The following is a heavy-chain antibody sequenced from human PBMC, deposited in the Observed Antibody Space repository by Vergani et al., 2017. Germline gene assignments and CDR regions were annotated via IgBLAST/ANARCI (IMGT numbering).Heavy chain of an antibody. CDR2: IYNSGNG. V-gene: IGHV4-39*01. D-gene: IGHD3-10*01. Sequence: QMQLQESGPGLVKASETLSLTCTVSGDSIISRSYYWGWIRQPPGKGLEWIGSIYNSGNGDSSSSLKSRVTISADTSKNQFSLRLTAVTAADTAVYYCASGKYYSGSTSHCRGGYFDVLGRGTLVTVPS. J-gene: IGHJ2*01. CDR1: GDSIISRSYY. CDR3: ASGKYYSGSTSHCRGGYFDV.